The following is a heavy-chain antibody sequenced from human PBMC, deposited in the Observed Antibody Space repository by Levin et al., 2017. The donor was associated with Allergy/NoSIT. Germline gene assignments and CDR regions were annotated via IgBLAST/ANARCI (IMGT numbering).Heavy chain of an antibody. CDR3: ARDPVNYGQTGYYYDY. J-gene: IGHJ4*02. CDR2: IDTDGSDT. Sequence: GGSLRLSCAASGFAFSSYWMHWVRQVPEKGLVWVARIDTDGSDTTYADSVKGRFTIYRDNAKNTLFLHMNSLRGEDTAVYYCARDPVNYGQTGYYYDYWGQGILVTVSS. D-gene: IGHD7-27*01. V-gene: IGHV3-74*01. CDR1: GFAFSSYW.